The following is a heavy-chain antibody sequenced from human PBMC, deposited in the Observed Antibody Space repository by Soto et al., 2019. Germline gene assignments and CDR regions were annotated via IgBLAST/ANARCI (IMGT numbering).Heavy chain of an antibody. D-gene: IGHD6-25*01. CDR1: GFTFSSYG. Sequence: QVQLVESGGGVVQPGRSLRLSCAASGFTFSSYGMHWVRQAPGKGLEWVAVISYDGSNKYYADSVKGRFTISRDNSKNTLYLQMNSLGAEDTAVYYCAKDRRPNYYDGMDVWGQWTTVTVSS. CDR3: AKDRRPNYYDGMDV. V-gene: IGHV3-30*18. J-gene: IGHJ6*02. CDR2: ISYDGSNK.